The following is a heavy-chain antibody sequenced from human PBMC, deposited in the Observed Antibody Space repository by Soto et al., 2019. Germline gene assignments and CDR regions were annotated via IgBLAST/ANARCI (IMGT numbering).Heavy chain of an antibody. J-gene: IGHJ4*02. CDR2: IDYSGST. D-gene: IGHD6-13*01. Sequence: QLQLQESGPGLVKPSETLSLTCTVSGGSISSSSYYWGWIRQPPGKGLEWIGSIDYSGSTYYNPSLKGRVTISVDTSKNQFSLKLSSVTAADTAVYYCARRLAAAGTLHDKTYSDYWGQGTLVTVSS. V-gene: IGHV4-39*01. CDR1: GGSISSSSYY. CDR3: ARRLAAAGTLHDKTYSDY.